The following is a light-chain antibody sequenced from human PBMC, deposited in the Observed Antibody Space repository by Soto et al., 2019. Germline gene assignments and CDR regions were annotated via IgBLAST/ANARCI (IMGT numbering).Light chain of an antibody. V-gene: IGKV1-39*01. CDR1: QSISSY. Sequence: DIQMTQSPSSLSASVGDRVTITCRASQSISSYLNWYQQKPGKAPKLLIYAASSLQSGVPSRFSGSRSGTDFTLSISSLQPEDFATYYCQQSFSVPPITFGQGTRLDIK. CDR3: QQSFSVPPIT. CDR2: AAS. J-gene: IGKJ5*01.